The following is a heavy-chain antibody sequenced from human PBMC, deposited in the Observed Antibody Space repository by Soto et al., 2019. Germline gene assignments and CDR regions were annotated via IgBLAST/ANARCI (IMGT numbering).Heavy chain of an antibody. J-gene: IGHJ3*02. CDR1: GGSISSYY. V-gene: IGHV4-59*12. Sequence: ASETLSLTCTVSGGSISSYYWSWIRQPPGKGLEWIGYIYYSGSTNYNPSLKSRVTISVDKSKNQFSLKLSSVTAADTAVYYCARAPGRGKYYYDSSGYPVDAFDIWGQGTMVTVS. D-gene: IGHD3-22*01. CDR3: ARAPGRGKYYYDSSGYPVDAFDI. CDR2: IYYSGST.